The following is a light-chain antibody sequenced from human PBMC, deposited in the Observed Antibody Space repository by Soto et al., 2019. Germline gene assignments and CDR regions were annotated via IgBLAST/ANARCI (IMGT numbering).Light chain of an antibody. CDR1: SSDVGDYNY. CDR3: SSYAGRNNFV. Sequence: QSVLTHPPSASGSPGQSVTISCTGTSSDVGDYNYVSWYQQHPGKAPKLMIYEVTKRPSGVPDRFSGSKSGNTASLTVSGLQAEDEADYYCSSYAGRNNFVFGTGTKVTV. CDR2: EVT. V-gene: IGLV2-8*01. J-gene: IGLJ1*01.